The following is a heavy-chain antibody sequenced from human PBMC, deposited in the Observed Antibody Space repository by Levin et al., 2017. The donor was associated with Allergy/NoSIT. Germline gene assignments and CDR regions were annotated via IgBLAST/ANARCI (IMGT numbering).Heavy chain of an antibody. D-gene: IGHD6-19*01. J-gene: IGHJ4*02. CDR3: ARTPGGAVAGQL. CDR1: GFTFSSYT. CDR2: ISTSSNYI. V-gene: IGHV3-21*01. Sequence: PGGSLRLSCVASGFTFSSYTMNWVRQAPGKGLEWVSSISTSSNYIYYADSVEGRFTISRDNAKNSLYLQMNSQRAEDTAGYYCARTPGGAVAGQLWRQGTLVTVSS.